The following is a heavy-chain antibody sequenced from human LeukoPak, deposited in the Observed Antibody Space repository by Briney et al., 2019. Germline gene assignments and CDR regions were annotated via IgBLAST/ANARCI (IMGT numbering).Heavy chain of an antibody. CDR3: ANRGDLTGFFNS. CDR2: ISGNGDTT. D-gene: IGHD2-21*02. Sequence: GGSLRLSCTASGFTFSDYAMSWVRQAPGKGLEWVSTISGNGDTTYYPDSVKGRFTISRDNSKNTVFLQMNDLRAEDTALYYCANRGDLTGFFNSWGQGALVTVSS. J-gene: IGHJ4*02. CDR1: GFTFSDYA. V-gene: IGHV3-23*01.